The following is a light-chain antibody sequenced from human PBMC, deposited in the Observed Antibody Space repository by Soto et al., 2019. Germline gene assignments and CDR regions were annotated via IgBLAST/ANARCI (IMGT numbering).Light chain of an antibody. V-gene: IGKV3-20*01. CDR3: QQYGSSPIT. J-gene: IGKJ5*01. CDR2: AAS. CDR1: QSVSSN. Sequence: EIILTQSPDTLSLSPGERATLSCRASQSVSSNLAWYQQKPGQAPRLLIYAASTRATGIPDRFSGDGSVTHFTLTISRLEAEDFVMYYCQQYGSSPITFGQGTRLEIK.